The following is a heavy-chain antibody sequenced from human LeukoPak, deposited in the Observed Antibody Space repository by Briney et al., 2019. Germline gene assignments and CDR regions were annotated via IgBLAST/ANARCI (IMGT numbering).Heavy chain of an antibody. CDR2: IYYRGST. V-gene: IGHV4-30-4*08. CDR1: GGSISSGDYF. J-gene: IGHJ6*03. D-gene: IGHD4-11*01. Sequence: ASQTLSLTCTVSGGSISSGDYFWHWIRQPPGKGLEWIGYIYYRGSTYYNPSLKRRVTISVDTSKNQFSLQLSSVTAADTAVYYCARGYSNFPCYYMDVWGKGTTVTVSS. CDR3: ARGYSNFPCYYMDV.